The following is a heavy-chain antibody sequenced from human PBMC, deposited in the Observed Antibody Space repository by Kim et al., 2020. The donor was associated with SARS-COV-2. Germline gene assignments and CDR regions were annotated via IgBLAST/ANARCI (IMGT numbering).Heavy chain of an antibody. J-gene: IGHJ4*02. CDR2: ISAYNGNT. V-gene: IGHV1-18*01. D-gene: IGHD4-17*01. CDR1: GYTFINYG. Sequence: ASVKVSCKASGYTFINYGISWVRQAPGQGLEWMGWISAYNGNTNYAQKLQGRVTMTTDTSTGTAYMELRSLTSDDTAVYYFARDTTEYYFDFWGQGTLVTVSS. CDR3: ARDTTEYYFDF.